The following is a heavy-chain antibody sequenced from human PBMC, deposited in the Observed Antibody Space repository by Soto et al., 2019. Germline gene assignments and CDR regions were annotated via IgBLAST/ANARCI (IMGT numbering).Heavy chain of an antibody. J-gene: IGHJ4*02. CDR1: GFTFRNAW. CDR2: IKSKSDGGTT. Sequence: EVQLVESGGGLVKPGGSLRLSCAASGFTFRNAWMSWVRQAPGKGLEWVGRIKSKSDGGTTDYAAPVKGRFTVSRDDSKTTLFLQMNSLKTEDTAVYYCTTDRHYGDYDGGFDYWGQGTLVTVSS. V-gene: IGHV3-15*01. CDR3: TTDRHYGDYDGGFDY. D-gene: IGHD4-17*01.